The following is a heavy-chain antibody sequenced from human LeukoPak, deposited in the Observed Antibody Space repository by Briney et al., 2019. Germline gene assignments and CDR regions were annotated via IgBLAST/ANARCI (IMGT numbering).Heavy chain of an antibody. CDR2: ISYDGSNK. D-gene: IGHD4-23*01. V-gene: IGHV3-30*18. J-gene: IGHJ4*02. CDR1: GFTVRTNY. CDR3: AKDDFDYGGLH. Sequence: GGSLRLSCAASGFTVRTNYMSWVRQAPGKGLEWVAVISYDGSNKYYADSVKGRFTISRDNSKNTLYLQMNSLRAEDTAVYYCAKDDFDYGGLHWGQGTLVTVSS.